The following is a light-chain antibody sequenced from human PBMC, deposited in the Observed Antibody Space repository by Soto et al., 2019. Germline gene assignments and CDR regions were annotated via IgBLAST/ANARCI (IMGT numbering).Light chain of an antibody. Sequence: EIVMTQSPATRSVSPGERATLSCRASQSVSSYLAWYQQKPGQAPRLLIYGSSTRATGIPGRFSGSGSGTEFTLTISSLQCEDFSVYYCQQYNNWVGTFGQGTMVEIK. CDR2: GSS. V-gene: IGKV3-15*01. CDR1: QSVSSY. J-gene: IGKJ1*01. CDR3: QQYNNWVGT.